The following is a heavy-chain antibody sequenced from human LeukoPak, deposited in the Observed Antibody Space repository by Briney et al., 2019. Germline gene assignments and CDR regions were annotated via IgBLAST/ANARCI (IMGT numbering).Heavy chain of an antibody. V-gene: IGHV3-23*01. D-gene: IGHD3-22*01. CDR2: IGGSGGFIT. CDR3: ARQEARGHYYEGLDF. Sequence: GGTLRLSCAASGFTFSSHGMNWVRQAPGKGLEWVSGIGGSGGFITYYATSVKGRFTIDRDNSKKTVYLQMNYLSPEDTAIYFCARQEARGHYYEGLDFWGQGSLVTVSS. CDR1: GFTFSSHG. J-gene: IGHJ4*02.